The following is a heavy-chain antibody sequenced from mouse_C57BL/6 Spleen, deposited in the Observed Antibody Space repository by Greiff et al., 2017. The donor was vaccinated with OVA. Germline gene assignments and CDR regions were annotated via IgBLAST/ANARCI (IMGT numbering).Heavy chain of an antibody. CDR3: ARWDYYYGSSYEDV. Sequence: VQLQESGPELVKPGASVKISCKASGYAFSSSWMNWVKQRPGKGLEWIGRIYPGDGDTNYNGKFKGKATLTADKSSSTAYMQLSSLTSEDSAVYFCARWDYYYGSSYEDVWGTGTTVTVSS. D-gene: IGHD1-1*01. J-gene: IGHJ1*03. V-gene: IGHV1-82*01. CDR2: IYPGDGDT. CDR1: GYAFSSSW.